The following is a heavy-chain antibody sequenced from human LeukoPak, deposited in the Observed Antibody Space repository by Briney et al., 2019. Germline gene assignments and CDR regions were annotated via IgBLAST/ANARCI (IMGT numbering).Heavy chain of an antibody. J-gene: IGHJ6*03. D-gene: IGHD4-17*01. CDR1: GGSISSYY. V-gene: IGHV4-4*07. CDR3: ARDPTVTPYYYYYYYMDV. CDR2: IYTSGST. Sequence: SETLSLTCTVSGGSISSYYWSWIRRPAGKGLEWVGRIYTSGSTNYNPSLKSRVTMSVDTSKNQFSLKLSSVTAADTAVYYCARDPTVTPYYYYYYYMDVWGKGTTVTVSS.